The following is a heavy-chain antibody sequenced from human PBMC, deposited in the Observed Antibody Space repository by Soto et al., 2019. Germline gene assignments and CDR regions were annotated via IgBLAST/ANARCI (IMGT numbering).Heavy chain of an antibody. CDR2: MNPNTGNT. D-gene: IGHD6-13*01. CDR1: GYTFIDFD. Sequence: QVQLVQSGAEVKRPAASVKVSCRASGYTFIDFDINWVRQAPGQGLEWMGWMNPNTGNTAYSQKFQGRLTLTRDTSISAASMDLSSLTADDTAVDYCARGFSSYSDFWAQGTLVTVSS. CDR3: ARGFSSYSDF. V-gene: IGHV1-8*01. J-gene: IGHJ4*02.